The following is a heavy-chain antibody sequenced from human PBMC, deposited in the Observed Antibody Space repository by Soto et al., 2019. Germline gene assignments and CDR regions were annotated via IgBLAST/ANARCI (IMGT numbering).Heavy chain of an antibody. CDR1: GGSFSGYY. J-gene: IGHJ6*03. V-gene: IGHV4-34*01. CDR2: INHSGST. CDR3: ARPVVVPAAMRFGFGHNGGNCMDV. Sequence: SETLSLTCAVYGGSFSGYYWSWIRQPPGKGLEWIGEINHSGSTNYNPSLKSRVTISVDTSKNQFSLKLSSVTAADTAVYYCARPVVVPAAMRFGFGHNGGNCMDVWGKGTTVTAP. D-gene: IGHD2-2*01.